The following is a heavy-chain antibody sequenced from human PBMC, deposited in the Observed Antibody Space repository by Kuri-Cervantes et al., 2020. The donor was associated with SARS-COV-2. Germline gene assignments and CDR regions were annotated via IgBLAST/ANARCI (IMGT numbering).Heavy chain of an antibody. CDR1: GGSFSGYY. Sequence: SETLSLTCAVYGGSFSGYYWSWIRQPPGKGLEWTGEINHSGSTNYNPSLKSRVTISVDTSKNQFSLKLSSVTAADTAVYYCARGRDYSFSSYYYYGMDVWGQGTTVTVSS. D-gene: IGHD4-11*01. J-gene: IGHJ6*02. V-gene: IGHV4-34*01. CDR3: ARGRDYSFSSYYYYGMDV. CDR2: INHSGST.